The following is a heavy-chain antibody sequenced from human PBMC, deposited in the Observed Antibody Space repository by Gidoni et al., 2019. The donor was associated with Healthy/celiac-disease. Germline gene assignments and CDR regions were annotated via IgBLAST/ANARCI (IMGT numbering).Heavy chain of an antibody. Sequence: EVQLVESGGGLVQPGGSLRLSCAASGLTFSSYSMNWVRQAPGKGLEWVSYISSSSSTIYYADSVKGRFTISRDNAKNSLYLQMNSLRAEDTAVYYCARDYDFWSGSNLAAFDIWGQGTMVTVSS. V-gene: IGHV3-48*01. CDR2: ISSSSSTI. J-gene: IGHJ3*02. D-gene: IGHD3-3*01. CDR3: ARDYDFWSGSNLAAFDI. CDR1: GLTFSSYS.